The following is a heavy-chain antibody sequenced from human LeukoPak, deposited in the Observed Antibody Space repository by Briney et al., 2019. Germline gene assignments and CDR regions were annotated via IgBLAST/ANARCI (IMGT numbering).Heavy chain of an antibody. J-gene: IGHJ4*02. CDR1: GYTLTELS. V-gene: IGHV1-24*01. D-gene: IGHD1-7*01. CDR3: ATASIVLTGTPRHLDY. Sequence: ASVNVSCKVSGYTLTELSMHWVRQAPGKGLEWMGGFDPEDGETIYAQKFQGRVTMTEDTSTDTAYMELSSLRSEDTAVYYCATASIVLTGTPRHLDYWGQGTLVTVSS. CDR2: FDPEDGET.